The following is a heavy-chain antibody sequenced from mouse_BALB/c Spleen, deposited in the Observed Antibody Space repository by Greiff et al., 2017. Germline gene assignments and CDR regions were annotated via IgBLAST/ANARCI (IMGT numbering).Heavy chain of an antibody. CDR2: ILPGSGST. V-gene: IGHV1-9*01. Sequence: QVQLQQSGAELMKPGASVKISCKATGYTFSSYWIEWVKQRPGHGLEWIGEILPGSGSTNYNEKFKGKATFTADTSSNTAYMQLSSLTSEDSAVYYCARWGRWLRAMDYWGQGTSVTVSS. J-gene: IGHJ4*01. CDR3: ARWGRWLRAMDY. CDR1: GYTFSSYW. D-gene: IGHD2-2*01.